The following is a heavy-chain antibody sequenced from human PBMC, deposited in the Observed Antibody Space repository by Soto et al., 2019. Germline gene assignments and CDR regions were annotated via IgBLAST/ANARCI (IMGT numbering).Heavy chain of an antibody. V-gene: IGHV3-23*01. CDR1: GLTFSSYA. Sequence: PGGSLRLSCAASGLTFSSYAMSWVRQAPGKGLEWVSGISGSGTSTYCADSVKGRFTISRDNSKNTLYLQMNSLRAEDTAVYYCARGVPAAMSYFQYWGQGTLVTVSS. J-gene: IGHJ1*01. CDR2: ISGSGTST. CDR3: ARGVPAAMSYFQY. D-gene: IGHD2-2*01.